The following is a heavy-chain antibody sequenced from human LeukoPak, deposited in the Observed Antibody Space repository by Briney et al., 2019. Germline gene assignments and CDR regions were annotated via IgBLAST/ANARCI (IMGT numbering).Heavy chain of an antibody. CDR3: ARVLFHSLAVFDY. CDR1: GFTFSSYA. J-gene: IGHJ4*02. D-gene: IGHD2/OR15-2a*01. Sequence: PGGSLRLSCAASGFTFSSYAMSWVRQAPGKGLEWVSAISGSGGDTYYADSLKGRFTISRDNAKNSLYLQMNSLRAEDTAVYYCARVLFHSLAVFDYWGQGTPVTVSS. V-gene: IGHV3-23*01. CDR2: ISGSGGDT.